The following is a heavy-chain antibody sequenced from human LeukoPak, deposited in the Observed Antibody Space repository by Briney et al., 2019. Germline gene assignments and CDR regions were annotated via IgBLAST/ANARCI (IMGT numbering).Heavy chain of an antibody. CDR1: GGSISSSSYY. V-gene: IGHV4-39*07. CDR3: ARFVRIAARPGGPRWYNWFDP. J-gene: IGHJ5*02. Sequence: SETLSLTCTVSGGSISSSSYYWGWIRQPPGKGLEWIGEINHSGSTNYNPSLKSRVTISVDTSKNQFSLKLSSVTAADTAVYYCARFVRIAARPGGPRWYNWFDPWGQGTLVTVSS. CDR2: INHSGST. D-gene: IGHD6-6*01.